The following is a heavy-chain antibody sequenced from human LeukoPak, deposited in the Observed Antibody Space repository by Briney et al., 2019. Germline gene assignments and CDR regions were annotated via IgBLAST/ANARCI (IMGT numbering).Heavy chain of an antibody. Sequence: GGSLRLSCAASGFTFCSYGMRWVRQAPGKGLEWVSVISNNGSNTCYADSVKGRFTISRDNSKNTLYLQMNSLRAEDTAVYYCAKYSAAGRFDYWGQGTLVTVSS. D-gene: IGHD6-13*01. J-gene: IGHJ4*02. CDR2: ISNNGSNT. CDR1: GFTFCSYG. CDR3: AKYSAAGRFDY. V-gene: IGHV3-30*18.